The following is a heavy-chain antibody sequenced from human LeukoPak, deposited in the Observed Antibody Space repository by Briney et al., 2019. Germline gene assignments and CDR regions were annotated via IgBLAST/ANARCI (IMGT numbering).Heavy chain of an antibody. Sequence: PGGSLRLSCAASGFTFSTYEVNWVRQAPGKGLEWASYISSSGTTIYYADSVRGRFTISRDNAKNSLYLQMNSLRAEDTAVYYCAREALTDNSFDIWGQGTMVTVSS. CDR2: ISSSGTTI. V-gene: IGHV3-48*03. CDR3: AREALTDNSFDI. CDR1: GFTFSTYE. D-gene: IGHD1-1*01. J-gene: IGHJ3*02.